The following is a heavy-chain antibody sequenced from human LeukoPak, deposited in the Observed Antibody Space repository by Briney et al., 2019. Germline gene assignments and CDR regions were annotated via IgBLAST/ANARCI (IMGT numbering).Heavy chain of an antibody. CDR1: GGSISTYY. J-gene: IGHJ4*02. Sequence: SETLSLSCSLSGGSISTYYWSWIRQTPGKGLQWIGYVYDSGTTNYNPSLERRVTISSDASKNVLSLNVRSVTAADTAIYYCARHGGSLSYFDYWGQGTLVTVAS. D-gene: IGHD3-16*01. CDR2: VYDSGTT. CDR3: ARHGGSLSYFDY. V-gene: IGHV4-59*08.